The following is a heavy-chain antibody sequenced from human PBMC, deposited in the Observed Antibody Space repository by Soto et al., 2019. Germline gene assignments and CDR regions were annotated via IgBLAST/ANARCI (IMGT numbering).Heavy chain of an antibody. V-gene: IGHV1-69*02. Sequence: QVQLVQSGAEVKKPGSSVKVSCKASGGTFSSYTISWVRQAPGQGLEWMGRIIPILGIANYAQKFQGRVTITADKSTSTAYMELSSLRSEDTAVYYCARGIADYYYMDVWGNGTTVTVSS. CDR1: GGTFSSYT. CDR2: IIPILGIA. CDR3: ARGIADYYYMDV. J-gene: IGHJ6*03.